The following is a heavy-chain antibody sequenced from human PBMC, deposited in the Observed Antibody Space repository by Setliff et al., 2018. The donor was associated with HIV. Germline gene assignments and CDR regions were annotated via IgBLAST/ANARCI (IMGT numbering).Heavy chain of an antibody. V-gene: IGHV1-18*01. D-gene: IGHD2-2*01. CDR2: ISAYNGNR. Sequence: WASVKVSCKASGYTFTSNGISWVRQAPGQGLEWMGWISAYNGNRNYAQKLQGRVTMTTDTSTSTAYMELRSLRSDDTAVYYCAVVVPAAMPGGIGWFDPWGQGTLVTVSS. CDR1: GYTFTSNG. CDR3: AVVVPAAMPGGIGWFDP. J-gene: IGHJ5*02.